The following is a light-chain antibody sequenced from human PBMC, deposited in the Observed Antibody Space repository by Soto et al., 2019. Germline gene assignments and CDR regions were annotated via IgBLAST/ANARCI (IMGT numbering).Light chain of an antibody. CDR3: SAYTRGSTSPYV. V-gene: IGLV2-14*01. CDR2: EVT. Sequence: QSALTQPASVSGSPGQSIIISCIGSSSDVGGYNYVSWYQQHPGKAPKLIIYEVTNRPSGVSNRFSGPKSGNTASLTISGLQAEDEADYYCSAYTRGSTSPYVFGTGTKLTVL. J-gene: IGLJ1*01. CDR1: SSDVGGYNY.